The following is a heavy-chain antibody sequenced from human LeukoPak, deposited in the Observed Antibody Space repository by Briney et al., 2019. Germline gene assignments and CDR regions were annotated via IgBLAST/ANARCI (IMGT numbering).Heavy chain of an antibody. J-gene: IGHJ4*02. CDR1: GGTFSSYA. V-gene: IGHV1-69*05. CDR3: ARTVLLWFGESTMFDY. CDR2: IIPIFGTA. Sequence: ASVKVSCKASGGTFSSYAISWVRQAPGQGLEWMGGIIPIFGTANYAQKFQGRVTMTRDTSTSTVYMELSSLRSEDTAVYYCARTVLLWFGESTMFDYWGQGTLVTVSS. D-gene: IGHD3-10*01.